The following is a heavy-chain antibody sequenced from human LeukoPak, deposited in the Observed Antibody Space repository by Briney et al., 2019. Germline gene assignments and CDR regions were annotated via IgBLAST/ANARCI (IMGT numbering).Heavy chain of an antibody. CDR2: ISGGSSSV. CDR1: GFTFSSYS. Sequence: GGSLRLSCAAPGFTFSSYSMTWVRQAPGKGLEWVSHISGGSSSVYYADSVKGRFTISRGNAKNSLYLQMNSLRAEDTAVYYCARGVIQLLDYWGQEPWSPSPQ. CDR3: ARGVIQLLDY. D-gene: IGHD5-18*01. J-gene: IGHJ4*01. V-gene: IGHV3-48*01.